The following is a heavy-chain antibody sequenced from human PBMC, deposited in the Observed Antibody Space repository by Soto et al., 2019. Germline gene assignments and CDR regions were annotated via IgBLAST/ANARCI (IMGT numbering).Heavy chain of an antibody. D-gene: IGHD4-17*01. Sequence: PGGSLRLSCTASGFTFSNSAMNWVRLAPRKGLEWVSAISGFGDDTYYADSVKGRFTISRDNSKNTLYLQMNSLRAEDTAVYYCAKASDYGDPPCGMDVWGKGTTVTVSS. J-gene: IGHJ6*04. CDR2: ISGFGDDT. CDR1: GFTFSNSA. CDR3: AKASDYGDPPCGMDV. V-gene: IGHV3-23*01.